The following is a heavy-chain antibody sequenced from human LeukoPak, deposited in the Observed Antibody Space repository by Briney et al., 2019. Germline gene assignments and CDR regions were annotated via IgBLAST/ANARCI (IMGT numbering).Heavy chain of an antibody. CDR1: GFTFTNAW. V-gene: IGHV3-15*01. CDR3: TTNTAMVSSRMDF. D-gene: IGHD5-18*01. CDR2: IKRKIDGGTT. Sequence: KTGGSLRLSCAASGFTFTNAWMSWVRQAPGKGLEWVGRIKRKIDGGTTYYAAPVKGRFTISRDDSKNTLYLQMNSLKTEDTAVYYCTTNTAMVSSRMDFWGQGTTVTVSS. J-gene: IGHJ6*02.